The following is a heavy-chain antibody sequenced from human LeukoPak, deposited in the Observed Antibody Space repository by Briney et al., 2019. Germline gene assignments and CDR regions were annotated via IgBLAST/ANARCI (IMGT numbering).Heavy chain of an antibody. J-gene: IGHJ4*02. CDR2: ISGRAYNT. V-gene: IGHV3-23*01. CDR3: AKDVRFLEWLSNDY. CDR1: GFILSNYA. D-gene: IGHD3-3*01. Sequence: GGSLRLSCVASGFILSNYALSWVRQAPGKGLEWVSGISGRAYNTYYADSVKGRFTISRDNSKNTLYLQMNSLRAEDTAVYYCAKDVRFLEWLSNDYWGQGTLVTVSS.